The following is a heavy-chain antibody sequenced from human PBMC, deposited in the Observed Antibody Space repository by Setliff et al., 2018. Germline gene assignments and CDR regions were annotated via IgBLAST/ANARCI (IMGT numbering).Heavy chain of an antibody. D-gene: IGHD6-19*01. CDR3: AREQWLDPPGYYYMDV. Sequence: SETLSLTCTVSGGAISSYYWSWIRQPAGKGLEWIGHIYIGGSANYNPSLKSRVTMSIDTSKNQFSLKLNSVTAADMAVYYCAREQWLDPPGYYYMDVWAKGTTVTVSS. V-gene: IGHV4-4*07. CDR2: IYIGGSA. CDR1: GGAISSYY. J-gene: IGHJ6*03.